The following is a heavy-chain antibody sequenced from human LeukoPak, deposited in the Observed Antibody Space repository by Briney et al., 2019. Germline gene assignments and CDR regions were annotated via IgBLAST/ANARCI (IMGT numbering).Heavy chain of an antibody. V-gene: IGHV3-30*04. D-gene: IGHD3-16*01. CDR2: ISYDGSNK. Sequence: QPGRSLRLSCAASGFTFSSYAMHWVRQAPGKGLEWVAVISYDGSNKYYADSVKGRFTISRDNPKNTLYLQMNSLRAEDTAVYYCARGKGEYFDYWSQGTLVTVSS. J-gene: IGHJ4*02. CDR3: ARGKGEYFDY. CDR1: GFTFSSYA.